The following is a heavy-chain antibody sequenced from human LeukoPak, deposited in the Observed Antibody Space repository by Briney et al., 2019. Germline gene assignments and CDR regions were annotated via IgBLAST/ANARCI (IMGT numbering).Heavy chain of an antibody. CDR2: IYYSGST. CDR1: GRSLSSSSNY. V-gene: IGHV4-39*01. CDR3: AGGIAAIDALDY. Sequence: PSETLSLTCTVSGRSLSSSSNYWGWTRQPPGRGLEWFESIYYSGSTYYNPSLKSRVAISVDTSKNQFSLMLSSVTAADTAVYYCAGGIAAIDALDYWGQGTLVTVSS. D-gene: IGHD6-13*01. J-gene: IGHJ4*02.